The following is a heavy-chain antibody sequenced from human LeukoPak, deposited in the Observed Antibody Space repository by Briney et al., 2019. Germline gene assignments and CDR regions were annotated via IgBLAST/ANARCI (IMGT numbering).Heavy chain of an antibody. V-gene: IGHV3-21*01. J-gene: IGHJ4*02. CDR2: ISSSSSYI. CDR3: ARDYGVYFDY. CDR1: EFSFNTYA. D-gene: IGHD3-10*01. Sequence: GGSLRLSCAASEFSFNTYAMNWVRQAPGKGLEWVSSISSSSSYIYYGDSVKGRFTISRDNAKNSLYVQMNSLRAEDTAVYYCARDYGVYFDYWGQGTLVTVSS.